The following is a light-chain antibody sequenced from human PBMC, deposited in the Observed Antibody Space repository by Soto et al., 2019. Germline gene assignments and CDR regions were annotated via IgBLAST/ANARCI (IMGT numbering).Light chain of an antibody. V-gene: IGKV3-20*01. CDR3: QQYGSSQGFT. J-gene: IGKJ3*01. Sequence: EIVLTQSPGTLSLSPGERATLSCRASQSVSSSYLAWYQQKPGQAPRLLIYGASSRATGIPDRLSGSGSGTDFTLTIRRLEPEDFAVYYCQQYGSSQGFTFGPGTKVDIK. CDR1: QSVSSSY. CDR2: GAS.